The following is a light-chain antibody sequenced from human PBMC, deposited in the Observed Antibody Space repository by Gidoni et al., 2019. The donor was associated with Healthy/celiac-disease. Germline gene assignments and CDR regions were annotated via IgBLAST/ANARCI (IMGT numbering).Light chain of an antibody. J-gene: IGKJ4*01. Sequence: IQLTQSPSSLSASVVDRVTLTSRSIQGISSALAWFQQKPGKAPKLLIYDASSLQSGVPSRFSGSGSGTDFTLTISSLQPEDFATYYCQQFNRFPYFFGGGTKVEIK. CDR1: QGISSA. CDR3: QQFNRFPYF. CDR2: DAS. V-gene: IGKV1-13*02.